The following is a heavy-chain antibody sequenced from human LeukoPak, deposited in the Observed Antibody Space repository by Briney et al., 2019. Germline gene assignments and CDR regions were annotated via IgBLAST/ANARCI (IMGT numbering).Heavy chain of an antibody. CDR3: ARAHFKE. J-gene: IGHJ4*02. CDR1: GGSISSGSYY. Sequence: SQTLSLTCAVSGGSISSGSYYWSWIRQPAGKGLEWIGRIYTSGSTDYNPTLKSRVTISVQKSNNQFSLKLSSVTAADTAVYYCARAHFKEWGQGTLVTVSS. D-gene: IGHD2/OR15-2a*01. V-gene: IGHV4-61*02. CDR2: IYTSGST.